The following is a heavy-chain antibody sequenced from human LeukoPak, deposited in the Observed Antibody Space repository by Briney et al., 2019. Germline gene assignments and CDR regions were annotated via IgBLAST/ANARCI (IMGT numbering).Heavy chain of an antibody. Sequence: ASAKVSCKASGYTFTSYDINWVRQATGQGLEWMGWMNPNSGNTGYAQKFQGRVTMTRNTSISTAYMELSSLRSEDTAVYYCARGEEWLLDWFDPWGQGTLVTVSS. CDR1: GYTFTSYD. D-gene: IGHD6-19*01. V-gene: IGHV1-8*01. CDR2: MNPNSGNT. J-gene: IGHJ5*02. CDR3: ARGEEWLLDWFDP.